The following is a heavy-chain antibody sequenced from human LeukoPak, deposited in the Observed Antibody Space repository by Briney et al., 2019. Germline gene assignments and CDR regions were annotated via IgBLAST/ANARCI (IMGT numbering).Heavy chain of an antibody. CDR2: INPSGGST. Sequence: ASVKVSCKASGYTFTSYYMHWVRQAPGQGLEWMGIINPSGGSTSYAQKFQGRVTMTRDMSTSTVYMELSSLRSEDTAVYYCARAWLTLTSPDYWGQGTLVTVSS. D-gene: IGHD3-22*01. CDR1: GYTFTSYY. CDR3: ARAWLTLTSPDY. J-gene: IGHJ4*02. V-gene: IGHV1-46*01.